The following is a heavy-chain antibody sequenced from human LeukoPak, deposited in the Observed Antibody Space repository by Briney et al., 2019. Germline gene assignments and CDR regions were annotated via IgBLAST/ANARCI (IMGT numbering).Heavy chain of an antibody. J-gene: IGHJ4*02. CDR1: GFTFSSYA. CDR2: ISGSGGST. CDR3: AKESPDIVVVPAAPLDY. V-gene: IGHV3-23*01. Sequence: PGGSLRLSCAASGFTFSSYAMSWVRQAPGKGLEWVSAISGSGGSTYYADSVKGRFTISRDNSKNTLYLQMNSLRAEDTAVYYCAKESPDIVVVPAAPLDYWGQGTLVTASS. D-gene: IGHD2-2*01.